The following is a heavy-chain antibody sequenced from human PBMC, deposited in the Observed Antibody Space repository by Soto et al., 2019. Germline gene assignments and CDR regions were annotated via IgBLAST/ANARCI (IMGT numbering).Heavy chain of an antibody. Sequence: SGGSLRLSCAASGYTFRSYGMHWVRQAPGKGLEWVAVISYAGSNIYYADSVKGRFTISRDNSKNTLYLHLNSLRAEDTAVYYCARDSSEWGMAGRLDYWGQGTPVTVSS. J-gene: IGHJ4*02. D-gene: IGHD6-6*01. CDR2: ISYAGSNI. CDR3: ARDSSEWGMAGRLDY. V-gene: IGHV3-30*03. CDR1: GYTFRSYG.